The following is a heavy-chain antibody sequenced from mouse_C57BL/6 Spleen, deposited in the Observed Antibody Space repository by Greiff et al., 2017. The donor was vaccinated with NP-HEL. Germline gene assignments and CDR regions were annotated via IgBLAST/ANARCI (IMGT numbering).Heavy chain of an antibody. CDR1: GYAFSSYW. J-gene: IGHJ3*01. Sequence: VQLQQSGAELVKPGASVKISCKASGYAFSSYWMNWVKQRPGKGLEWIGQIYPGDGDPNYNGKFKGKATLTADKSSSTAYMQLSSLTAEDSAVYFCARNDYGAYWGQGTLVTVSA. CDR3: ARNDYGAY. CDR2: IYPGDGDP. V-gene: IGHV1-80*01. D-gene: IGHD2-4*01.